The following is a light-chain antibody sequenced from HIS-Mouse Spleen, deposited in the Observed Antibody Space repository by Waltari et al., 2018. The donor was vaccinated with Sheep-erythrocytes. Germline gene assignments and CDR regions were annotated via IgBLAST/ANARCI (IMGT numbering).Light chain of an antibody. J-gene: IGLJ2*01. CDR1: KLGDKY. Sequence: SSELTQPPSVSVSPGQTASITCSGDKLGDKYACWYQQKPGQSLVLVIYQDSKRPSGIPERFSGSNSGNTATLTISGTQAMDEADYYCQAWDSSTAWNVVFGGGTKLTVL. CDR2: QDS. V-gene: IGLV3-1*01. CDR3: QAWDSSTAWNVV.